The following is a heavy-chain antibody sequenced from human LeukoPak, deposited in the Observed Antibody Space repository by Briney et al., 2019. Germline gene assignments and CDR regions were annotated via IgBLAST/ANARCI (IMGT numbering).Heavy chain of an antibody. Sequence: GGSLRLSCAASGFTFSSYEMNWVRQAPGKGLEWVSYISSSGSTIYYADSVKGRFTISRDNAKNSLYLQMNSLRAEDTAVYYCARGFEYSSSSVLGYWGQGTLVTVSS. CDR1: GFTFSSYE. V-gene: IGHV3-48*03. CDR2: ISSSGSTI. J-gene: IGHJ4*02. CDR3: ARGFEYSSSSVLGY. D-gene: IGHD6-6*01.